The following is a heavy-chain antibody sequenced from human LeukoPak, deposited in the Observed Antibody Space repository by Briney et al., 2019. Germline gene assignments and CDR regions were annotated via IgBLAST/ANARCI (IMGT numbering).Heavy chain of an antibody. J-gene: IGHJ4*02. V-gene: IGHV3-21*01. Sequence: GGPLRLSCAASGFTFSSYSMNWVRQAPGKGPEWGSSISSSSSYIYYADSVKGRFTISRDNAKNSLHLQMNSLRAEDTAVYYCARDHVIAAAGTFDYWGQGNLVTVSS. CDR3: ARDHVIAAAGTFDY. CDR2: ISSSSSYI. D-gene: IGHD6-13*01. CDR1: GFTFSSYS.